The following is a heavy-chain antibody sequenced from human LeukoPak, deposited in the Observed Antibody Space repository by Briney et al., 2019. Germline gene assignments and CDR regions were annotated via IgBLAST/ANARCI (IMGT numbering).Heavy chain of an antibody. CDR3: ARGEDEGYCGSTSCYPFDY. J-gene: IGHJ4*02. Sequence: GGSLRLSCAASGFTFSDYYMSWIRQAPGKGLEWVSYISSSGSTIYYADSVKGRFTISRDNAKNSLYLQMNSLRAEDTAVYYCARGEDEGYCGSTSCYPFDYWGQGTLVTVSS. CDR1: GFTFSDYY. V-gene: IGHV3-11*01. D-gene: IGHD2-2*01. CDR2: ISSSGSTI.